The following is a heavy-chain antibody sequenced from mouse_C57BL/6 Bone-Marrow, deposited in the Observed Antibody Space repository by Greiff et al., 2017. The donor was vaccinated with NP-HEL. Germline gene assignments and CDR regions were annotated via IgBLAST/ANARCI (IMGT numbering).Heavy chain of an antibody. Sequence: VKLVESGAELVKPGASVKMSCKASGYTFTSYWITWVKQRPGQGLEWIGDIYPGSGSTNYNEKFKSKATLTVDTSSSTAYMQLSSLTSEDSAVYYCARLGPITTVPFDYWGQGTTLTVSS. J-gene: IGHJ2*01. CDR2: IYPGSGST. CDR1: GYTFTSYW. CDR3: ARLGPITTVPFDY. V-gene: IGHV1-55*01. D-gene: IGHD1-1*01.